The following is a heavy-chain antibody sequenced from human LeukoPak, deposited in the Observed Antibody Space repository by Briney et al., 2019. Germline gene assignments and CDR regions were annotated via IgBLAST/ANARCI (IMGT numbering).Heavy chain of an antibody. J-gene: IGHJ4*02. CDR2: IYSGGRT. Sequence: GGSLRLSCAVSGFTVSNNYMNWVRQAPGKGLEWVSIIYSGGRTYYADSAKGRFTISRDNSQNTLYLHMSSLRAEDTAIYYCATEQEGRRAAFDHWGQGTLVTVSS. CDR3: ATEQEGRRAAFDH. D-gene: IGHD1/OR15-1a*01. CDR1: GFTVSNNY. V-gene: IGHV3-53*05.